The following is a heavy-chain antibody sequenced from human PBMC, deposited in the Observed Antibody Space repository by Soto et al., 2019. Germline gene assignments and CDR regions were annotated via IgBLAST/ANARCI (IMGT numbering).Heavy chain of an antibody. Sequence: GGSLRLSCAASGFTFSSYAMSWVRQSPGKGLEWVSAISGICGSTYYADSWKVRFTISRANSKNTLYLPMNSLRAEDTAVYYCEKDRRYYYDSSGYGYWGQGTLATVSS. CDR3: EKDRRYYYDSSGYGY. V-gene: IGHV3-23*01. CDR2: ISGICGST. J-gene: IGHJ4*02. CDR1: GFTFSSYA. D-gene: IGHD3-22*01.